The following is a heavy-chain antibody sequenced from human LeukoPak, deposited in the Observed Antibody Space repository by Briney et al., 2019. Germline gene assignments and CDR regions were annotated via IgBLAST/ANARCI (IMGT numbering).Heavy chain of an antibody. V-gene: IGHV3-48*03. CDR3: ARLRNGNLDY. D-gene: IGHD1-14*01. Sequence: GGSLRLSCVASGFTFSSYWMSWVRQAPGKGLEWVSYISTSGRTIYYADSVKGRFTISRDNAKNSLYLQMNSLRAEDTAIYYCARLRNGNLDYWGQGTLVTVSS. J-gene: IGHJ4*02. CDR1: GFTFSSYW. CDR2: ISTSGRTI.